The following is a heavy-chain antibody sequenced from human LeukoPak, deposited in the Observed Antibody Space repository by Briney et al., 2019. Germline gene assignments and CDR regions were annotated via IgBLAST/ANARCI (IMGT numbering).Heavy chain of an antibody. CDR1: GFTVSSNY. CDR2: MYRGGSA. D-gene: IGHD3-22*01. CDR3: ARVDNSGFHPFDY. V-gene: IGHV3-66*01. J-gene: IGHJ4*02. Sequence: GGSLRLSCGASGFTVSSNYMTWVRQAPEKGLECVSVMYRGGSAYYADSVKGRFTLYRDNSKNTLYLQMDNLRVEDTAVYYCARVDNSGFHPFDYWGQGTLVTVSS.